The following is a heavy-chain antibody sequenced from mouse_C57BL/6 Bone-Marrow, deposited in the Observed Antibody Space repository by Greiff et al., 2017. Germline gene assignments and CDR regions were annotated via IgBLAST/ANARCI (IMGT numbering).Heavy chain of an antibody. CDR3: ARITTVVVDY. D-gene: IGHD1-1*01. CDR2: IDPEDGET. Sequence: EVQGVESGAELVKPGASVKLSCTASGFNIKDYYMHWVKQRTEQGLEWIGRIDPEDGETKYAPKFQGKATITADPSSNTAYLQLSSLTSEDTAVYFCARITTVVVDYWGQGTTLTVSS. J-gene: IGHJ2*01. CDR1: GFNIKDYY. V-gene: IGHV14-2*01.